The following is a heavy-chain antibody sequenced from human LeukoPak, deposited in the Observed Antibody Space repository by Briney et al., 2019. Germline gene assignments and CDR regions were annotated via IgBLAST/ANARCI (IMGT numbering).Heavy chain of an antibody. Sequence: GGSLRLSCAASGFTFSSYWMSWVRQAPGKGLEWVANIKQDGSEKYYVDSVKGRFTISRDNAKNSLYLQMNSLRAEDTAVYYCAKGGLQTGDGAFDIWGQGTMVTVSP. D-gene: IGHD7-27*01. V-gene: IGHV3-7*01. J-gene: IGHJ3*02. CDR3: AKGGLQTGDGAFDI. CDR2: IKQDGSEK. CDR1: GFTFSSYW.